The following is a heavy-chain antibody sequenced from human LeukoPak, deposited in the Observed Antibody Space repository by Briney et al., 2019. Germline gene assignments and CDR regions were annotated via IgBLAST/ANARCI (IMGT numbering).Heavy chain of an antibody. J-gene: IGHJ4*02. CDR2: ISGSGGST. V-gene: IGHV3-23*01. CDR1: GFTFSSYA. D-gene: IGHD6-19*01. Sequence: GGSLRLSCAASGFTFSSYAMSWVRQAPGKGREWVSAISGSGGSTYYADSVKGRFTISRDNSKNTLYLQMNSLRAVDTAVYYCARDLQWLVGLDYWGQGTLVTVSS. CDR3: ARDLQWLVGLDY.